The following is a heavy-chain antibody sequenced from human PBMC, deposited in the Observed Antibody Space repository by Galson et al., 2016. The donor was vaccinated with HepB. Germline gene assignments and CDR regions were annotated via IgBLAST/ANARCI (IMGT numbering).Heavy chain of an antibody. CDR1: GFTFSGYA. D-gene: IGHD3-10*01. V-gene: IGHV3-30*04. J-gene: IGHJ6*02. Sequence: SLRLSCAASGFTFSGYAMHWVRQAPGKGLEWVAVISYDGSNKYYADSVKGRFTISRDNSKNTLYLQMNSLRAEDTTVYYCARDGSNKLTWGGRYFYYGMDFWGQGTTVTVSS. CDR3: ARDGSNKLTWGGRYFYYGMDF. CDR2: ISYDGSNK.